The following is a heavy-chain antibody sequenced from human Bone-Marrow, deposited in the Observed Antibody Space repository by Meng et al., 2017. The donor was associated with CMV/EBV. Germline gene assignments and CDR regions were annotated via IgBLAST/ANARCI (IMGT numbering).Heavy chain of an antibody. J-gene: IGHJ5*02. CDR3: ARASSSTSCYWS. D-gene: IGHD2-2*01. V-gene: IGHV3-23*03. CDR1: GFTFSSYA. Sequence: GESLKISCAASGFTFSSYAMSWVRQAPGKGLEWVSVIYSGGSSTYYADSVKGRFTISRDNSKNTLYLQMNSLRAEDTAVYYCARASSSTSCYWSWGQGTLVTVSS. CDR2: IYSGGSST.